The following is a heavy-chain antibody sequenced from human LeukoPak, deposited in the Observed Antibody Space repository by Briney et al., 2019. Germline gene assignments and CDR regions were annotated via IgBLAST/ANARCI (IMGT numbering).Heavy chain of an antibody. CDR1: GDSISSVDYY. CDR2: ILYRGTA. CDR3: ARFRRGIYYFDR. V-gene: IGHV4-30-4*01. D-gene: IGHD2-8*02. Sequence: PSETLSLTCSVSGDSISSVDYYWSWIRQPPGKGLEWIRYILYRGTAYYHPSLKSRVIISVDTSRNEFSLELTSVTAADTAVYYCARFRRGIYYFDRWGQGTLVTVSS. J-gene: IGHJ4*02.